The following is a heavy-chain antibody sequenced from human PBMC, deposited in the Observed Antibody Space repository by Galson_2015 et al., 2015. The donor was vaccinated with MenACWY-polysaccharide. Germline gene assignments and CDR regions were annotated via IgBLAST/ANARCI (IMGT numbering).Heavy chain of an antibody. CDR1: AFTVSSNH. D-gene: IGHD6-19*01. J-gene: IGHJ4*02. CDR2: IYSGGST. V-gene: IGHV3-66*01. Sequence: SLRLSCAASAFTVSSNHMSWVRQAPGKGLEWVSVIYSGGSTYYADPVKGRFTISRDNSKNTLYLQMNSLRAEDTALYYCARLAVDNYFDYWGQGTLVAVSS. CDR3: ARLAVDNYFDY.